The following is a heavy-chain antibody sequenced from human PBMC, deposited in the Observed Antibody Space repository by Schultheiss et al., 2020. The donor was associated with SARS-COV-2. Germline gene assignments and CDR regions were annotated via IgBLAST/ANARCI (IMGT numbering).Heavy chain of an antibody. CDR3: ARGRAGYCSSTSCFRSRPYGMDV. Sequence: GGSLRLSCAASGFTFSSYGMHWVRQAPGQGLEWMGWINPNSGGTNYAQKFQGRVTMTRDTSISTAYMELSRLRSDDTAVYYCARGRAGYCSSTSCFRSRPYGMDVWGQGTTVTVSS. J-gene: IGHJ6*02. D-gene: IGHD2-2*03. V-gene: IGHV1-2*02. CDR2: INPNSGGT. CDR1: GFTFSSYG.